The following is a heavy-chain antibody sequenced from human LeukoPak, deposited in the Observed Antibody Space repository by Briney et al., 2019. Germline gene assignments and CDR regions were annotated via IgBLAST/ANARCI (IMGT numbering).Heavy chain of an antibody. CDR2: IRYDGSNK. Sequence: GGSLRLSCAASGFTFSSYGMHWVRQAPGKGLEWVAFIRYDGSNKYYADSVKGRFTISRDNSKNTLYLQMNSLRAEDTAVYYCASSSPNYGSGSYYQYWGQGTLVTVSS. CDR3: ASSSPNYGSGSYYQY. V-gene: IGHV3-30*02. CDR1: GFTFSSYG. D-gene: IGHD3-10*01. J-gene: IGHJ4*02.